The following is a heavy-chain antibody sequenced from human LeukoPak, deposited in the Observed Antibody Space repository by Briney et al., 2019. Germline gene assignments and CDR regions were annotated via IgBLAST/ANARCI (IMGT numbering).Heavy chain of an antibody. CDR3: ATSMVRGVMFFDY. J-gene: IGHJ4*02. CDR2: IYYSGST. Sequence: SESLSLTCTVSGGSISSYYWSWIRQPPGKGLEWIGYIYYSGSTNYNPSLKSRVTISVDTSKNQFSLKLSSVTAADTAVYYCATSMVRGVMFFDYWGQGTLVTVSS. V-gene: IGHV4-59*01. D-gene: IGHD3-10*01. CDR1: GGSISSYY.